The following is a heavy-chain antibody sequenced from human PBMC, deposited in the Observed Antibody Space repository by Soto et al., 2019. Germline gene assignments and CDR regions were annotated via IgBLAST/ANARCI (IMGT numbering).Heavy chain of an antibody. CDR1: GYTFTSYY. CDR2: INPSGGST. Sequence: ASVKVSCKASGYTFTSYYMHWVRQAPGQGLEWMGIINPSGGSTSYAQKFQGRVTMTRDTSTSTVYMELSSLRSEDTAVYYCARTEGAAYCGGDCVGDFDYWGQGTLVTVSS. CDR3: ARTEGAAYCGGDCVGDFDY. D-gene: IGHD2-21*02. J-gene: IGHJ4*02. V-gene: IGHV1-46*01.